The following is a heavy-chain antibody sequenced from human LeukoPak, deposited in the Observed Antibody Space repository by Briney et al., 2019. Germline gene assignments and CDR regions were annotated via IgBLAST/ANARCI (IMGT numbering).Heavy chain of an antibody. V-gene: IGHV4-39*07. CDR3: ARRGSMAIAAAVDY. Sequence: NPSETLSLTCTVSGGSISSSSYYWGWIRQPPGKGLEWIGSIYYSGSTYYNPSLKSRVSISVDKSKNQFSLKLSSVTAADTAVYYCARRGSMAIAAAVDYWGQGTLVTVSS. J-gene: IGHJ4*02. CDR1: GGSISSSSYY. CDR2: IYYSGST. D-gene: IGHD6-13*01.